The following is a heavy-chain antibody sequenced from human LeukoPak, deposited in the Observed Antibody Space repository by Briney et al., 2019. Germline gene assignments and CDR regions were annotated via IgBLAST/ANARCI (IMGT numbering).Heavy chain of an antibody. V-gene: IGHV4-34*01. CDR1: GGSFSGYY. J-gene: IGHJ5*02. Sequence: TSSETLSLTCAVYGGSFSGYYWSWIRQLPGKGLEWIGEINHSGSTNYNPSLKSRVTISVDTSKNQFSLKLSSVTAADTAVYFCARGYQLGSYLWFDPWGQGTLVTVSS. CDR2: INHSGST. CDR3: ARGYQLGSYLWFDP. D-gene: IGHD2-2*01.